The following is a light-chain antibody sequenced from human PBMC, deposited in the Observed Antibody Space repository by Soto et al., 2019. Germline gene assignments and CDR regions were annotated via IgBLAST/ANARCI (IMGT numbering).Light chain of an antibody. Sequence: QSVLTQPPSVSAGPGQKVTISCSGSSSNIGNNYVSWYQQLPGTAPKLLIYDNNKRPSGIPDRFSGSKSGTSATLGITGLQTGDEADYYCGTWDSSLSAHAVFGGGTQLTVL. J-gene: IGLJ7*01. CDR3: GTWDSSLSAHAV. CDR1: SSNIGNNY. CDR2: DNN. V-gene: IGLV1-51*01.